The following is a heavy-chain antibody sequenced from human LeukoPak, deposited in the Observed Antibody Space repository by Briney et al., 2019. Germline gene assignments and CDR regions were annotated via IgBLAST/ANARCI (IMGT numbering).Heavy chain of an antibody. CDR3: ARHAYSSSWYLDY. V-gene: IGHV4-59*08. CDR1: GGSISSYY. D-gene: IGHD6-13*01. J-gene: IGHJ4*02. Sequence: SETLSLTCTVSGGSISSYYWSWLRQPPGKGLEWIGYIYYSGSTNYNPSLKSRVTISVDTSKNQFSLKLSSVTAADTAVYYCARHAYSSSWYLDYWGQGTLVTVSS. CDR2: IYYSGST.